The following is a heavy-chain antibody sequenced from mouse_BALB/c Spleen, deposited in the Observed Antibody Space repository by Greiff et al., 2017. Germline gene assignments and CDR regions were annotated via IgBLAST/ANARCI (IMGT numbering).Heavy chain of an antibody. CDR3: ASSYYGYAFAY. CDR2: ISDGGSYT. J-gene: IGHJ3*01. V-gene: IGHV5-4*02. CDR1: GFTFSDYY. Sequence: EVQLVESGGGLVKPGGSLKLSCAASGFTFSDYYMYWVRQTPEKRLEWVATISDGGSYTYYPDSVKGRFTISRDNAKNNLYLQMSRLKSEDTAMYYCASSYYGYAFAYWGQGTLVTVSA. D-gene: IGHD2-9*01.